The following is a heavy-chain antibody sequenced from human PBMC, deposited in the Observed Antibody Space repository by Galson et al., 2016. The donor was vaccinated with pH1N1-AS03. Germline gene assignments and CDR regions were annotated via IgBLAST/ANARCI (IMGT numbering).Heavy chain of an antibody. Sequence: SLRLSCAASGFTFNEYYMSWIRQAPGKGLEWVAYISSSGSNIYYRDSVKGRFTVSRDNAKNSVYLQMDSLRLDDSAVYYCAREGRGYYGSGSPYWGQGTLVTVSS. D-gene: IGHD3-10*01. J-gene: IGHJ4*02. CDR3: AREGRGYYGSGSPY. CDR1: GFTFNEYY. V-gene: IGHV3-11*01. CDR2: ISSSGSNI.